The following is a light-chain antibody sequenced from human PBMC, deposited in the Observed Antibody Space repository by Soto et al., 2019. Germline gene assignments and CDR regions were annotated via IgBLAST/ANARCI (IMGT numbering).Light chain of an antibody. CDR3: QQYHYWWT. Sequence: EIVLTQSPATLSLSPGERATLSCRASQSVSSYLAWYQQKPGQAPRLLIYGASNRATGVSARFSGSGSGTEFTLTISSLQSEDFAVYYCQQYHYWWTFGQGTKV. CDR2: GAS. V-gene: IGKV3-15*01. CDR1: QSVSSY. J-gene: IGKJ1*01.